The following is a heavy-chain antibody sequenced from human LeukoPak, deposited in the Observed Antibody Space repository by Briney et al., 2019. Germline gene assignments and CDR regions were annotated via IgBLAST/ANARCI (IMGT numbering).Heavy chain of an antibody. V-gene: IGHV3-53*01. CDR1: GFTVSSNY. J-gene: IGHJ4*02. D-gene: IGHD7-27*01. CDR2: IYSGGST. CDR3: AKESPYWGGAGKYYFDY. Sequence: GGSLRLSCAASGFTVSSNYMSWVRQAPGKGLEWVSVIYSGGSTYYADSVKGRFTISRDNSKNTLYLQMNSLRAEDTAVYYCAKESPYWGGAGKYYFDYWGQGTLVTVSS.